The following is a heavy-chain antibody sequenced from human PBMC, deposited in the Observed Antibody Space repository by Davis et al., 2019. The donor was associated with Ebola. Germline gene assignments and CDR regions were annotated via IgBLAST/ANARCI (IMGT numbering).Heavy chain of an antibody. CDR2: INPDGSTT. CDR3: AKDFDAAWGI. CDR1: GFTFSTYW. Sequence: GESLKISCGASGFTFSTYWIHWVRQAPGKGLVWVSRINPDGSTTNYADSVKGRFTISRDNAKNTLYLQMNSLRAEDTAVYYCAKDFDAAWGIWGQGTMVTVSS. D-gene: IGHD3-16*01. J-gene: IGHJ3*02. V-gene: IGHV3-74*01.